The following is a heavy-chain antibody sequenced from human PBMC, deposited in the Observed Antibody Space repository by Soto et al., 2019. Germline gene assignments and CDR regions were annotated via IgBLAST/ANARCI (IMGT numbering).Heavy chain of an antibody. J-gene: IGHJ6*02. CDR3: ARAHYGDYGYGMDV. V-gene: IGHV4-30-2*01. CDR1: GGSVSSGSYC. Sequence: SETLSLTCTVSGGSVSSGSYCWSWIRQPPGKGLEWIGYIYHSGTTYYNPSLKSRVTISVDRSKNQFSLKLSSVTAADTAVYYCARAHYGDYGYGMDVWGQGTTVTVSS. D-gene: IGHD4-17*01. CDR2: IYHSGTT.